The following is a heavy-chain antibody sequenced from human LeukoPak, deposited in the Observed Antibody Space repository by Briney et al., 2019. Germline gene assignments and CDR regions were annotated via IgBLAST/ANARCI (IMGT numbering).Heavy chain of an antibody. CDR2: IYYSGST. V-gene: IGHV4-39*01. CDR1: GGSISSYY. J-gene: IGHJ4*02. CDR3: ARIFEALTVTTGTIDY. Sequence: PSETLSLTCTVSGGSISSYYWGWIRQPPGKGLEWIGSIYYSGSTYYNPSLKSRVTISVDTSKNQFSLKLSSVTAADTAVYYCARIFEALTVTTGTIDYWGQGTLVTVSS. D-gene: IGHD4-17*01.